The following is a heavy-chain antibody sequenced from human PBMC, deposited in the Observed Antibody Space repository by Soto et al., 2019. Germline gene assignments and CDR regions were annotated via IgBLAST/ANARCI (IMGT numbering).Heavy chain of an antibody. Sequence: EVQLLESGGGLVQPGGSLRLSCATSGFSFSNYGMNWVRQAPGKGLEWVSGITKTGSSTFIADSVRGRFTISRDNLKNIMYLQMNSLRVDDTALYYCTKDAEAYDFAFDKWGQGTMVTVTS. CDR2: ITKTGSST. J-gene: IGHJ3*02. CDR1: GFSFSNYG. CDR3: TKDAEAYDFAFDK. V-gene: IGHV3-23*01. D-gene: IGHD3-3*01.